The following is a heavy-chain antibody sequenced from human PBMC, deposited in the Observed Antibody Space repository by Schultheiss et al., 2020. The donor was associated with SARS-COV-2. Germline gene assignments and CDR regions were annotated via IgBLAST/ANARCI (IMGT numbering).Heavy chain of an antibody. Sequence: SETLSLTCAVSGGSISSSNWWSWVRQPPGKGLEWIGRIYTSGSTNYNPSLKSRVTISVDTSKNQFSLKLSSVTAADTAVYYCARDSHDYGDSRGDYWGQGTLVTVSS. J-gene: IGHJ4*02. V-gene: IGHV4-4*02. CDR1: GGSISSSNW. D-gene: IGHD4-17*01. CDR2: IYTSGST. CDR3: ARDSHDYGDSRGDY.